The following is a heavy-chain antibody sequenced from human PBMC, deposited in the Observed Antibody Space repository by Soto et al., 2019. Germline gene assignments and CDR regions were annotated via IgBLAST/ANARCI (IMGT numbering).Heavy chain of an antibody. CDR3: ARDGYSGYDSLAY. CDR1: GFTFSSYS. Sequence: GGSLRLSCAASGFTFSSYSMNWVRQAPGKGLEWVSSISSSSSYIYYADSVKGRFTISRDNAKNSLYLQMNSLRAEDTAVYYCARDGYSGYDSLAYWGQGTLVTVSS. D-gene: IGHD5-12*01. J-gene: IGHJ4*02. CDR2: ISSSSSYI. V-gene: IGHV3-21*01.